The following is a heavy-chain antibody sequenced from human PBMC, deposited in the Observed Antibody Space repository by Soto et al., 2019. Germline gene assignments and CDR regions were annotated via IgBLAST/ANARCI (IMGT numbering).Heavy chain of an antibody. J-gene: IGHJ4*02. CDR3: ARWSYLDY. CDR2: ISGSDGKT. D-gene: IGHD3-3*01. CDR1: GFSFGSYT. V-gene: IGHV3-23*01. Sequence: GGSLRLSCAASGFSFGSYTLSWVRQAPGKGLEWVSTISGSDGKTFYADSVKGRFSISRDTSQSTLYLQMNSLRADDTAMYYCARWSYLDYWGQGTRVTVSS.